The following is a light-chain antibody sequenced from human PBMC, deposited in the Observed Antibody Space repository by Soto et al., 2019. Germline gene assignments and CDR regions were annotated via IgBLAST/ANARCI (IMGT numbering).Light chain of an antibody. Sequence: QSVLTQPPSVSGAPGQGVALSCAGTSSNIGAGYDVHWYQHLPGTAPKLLIFGNINRPAGVPDRFSGSKSGTSASLAITGLQAADEGYYYCQTYDTGVSGSIFGGGTQLTVL. CDR3: QTYDTGVSGSI. CDR2: GNI. CDR1: SSNIGAGYD. V-gene: IGLV1-40*01. J-gene: IGLJ2*01.